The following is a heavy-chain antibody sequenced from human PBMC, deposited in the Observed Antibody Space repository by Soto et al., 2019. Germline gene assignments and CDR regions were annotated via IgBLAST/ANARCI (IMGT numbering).Heavy chain of an antibody. V-gene: IGHV3-23*01. D-gene: IGHD2-2*01. CDR2: ISGSGGST. CDR3: AKDPYCSSTSCYAKSDPFDY. J-gene: IGHJ4*02. Sequence: GGSLRLSCAASGFTFSSYAMSWVRQAPGKGLEWVSAISGSGGSTYYADSVKGRFTISRDNSKNTLYLQMNSLRAEDTAVYYCAKDPYCSSTSCYAKSDPFDYWGQGTLVTVSS. CDR1: GFTFSSYA.